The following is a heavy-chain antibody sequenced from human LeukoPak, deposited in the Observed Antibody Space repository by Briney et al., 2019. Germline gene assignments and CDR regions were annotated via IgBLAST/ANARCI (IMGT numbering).Heavy chain of an antibody. D-gene: IGHD6-6*01. Sequence: ASVKVSCKASGGTFSSYAISSVRQAPGQGPEWMGGIIPIFGTANYAQKFQGRVTITTDESTSTAYMELSSLRSEDTAVYYCARDGPSSYFDYWGQGTLVTVSS. CDR1: GGTFSSYA. J-gene: IGHJ4*02. V-gene: IGHV1-69*05. CDR2: IIPIFGTA. CDR3: ARDGPSSYFDY.